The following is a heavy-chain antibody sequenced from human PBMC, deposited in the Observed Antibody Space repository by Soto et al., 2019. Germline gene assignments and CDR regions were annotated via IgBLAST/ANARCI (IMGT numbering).Heavy chain of an antibody. D-gene: IGHD3-9*01. CDR2: IYYSGRT. CDR1: GGSISSSNYY. V-gene: IGHV4-39*01. Sequence: PSETLSLTCSVSGGSISSSNYYWGWIRQPPGKGLEWIGSIYYSGRTNYNPSLKSRVTIAVDTSKNQFSLKLTSVTAADTAVYYCARHFLLRYFDWPDDNIDNWGRGTLVTVSS. CDR3: ARHFLLRYFDWPDDNIDN. J-gene: IGHJ4*02.